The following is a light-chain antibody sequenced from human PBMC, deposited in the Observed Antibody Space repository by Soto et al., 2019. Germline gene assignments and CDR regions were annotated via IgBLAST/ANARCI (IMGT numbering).Light chain of an antibody. CDR2: GAS. V-gene: IGKV3-15*01. Sequence: EIVLTQSPATLSLSPGERATLSCRASQSVGSNLAWYQQKPGQAPRLLIYGASTRATGIPARFSGSGSGTGFTLTISSLQSEDSAVYYCQQYNTWPPITFGQGTRLEI. CDR1: QSVGSN. CDR3: QQYNTWPPIT. J-gene: IGKJ5*01.